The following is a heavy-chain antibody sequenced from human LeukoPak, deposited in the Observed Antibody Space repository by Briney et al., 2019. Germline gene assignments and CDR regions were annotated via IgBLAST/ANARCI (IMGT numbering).Heavy chain of an antibody. D-gene: IGHD3-22*01. V-gene: IGHV3-66*01. Sequence: GGSLRLSCAASGFTFSSYEMNWVRQAPGKGLGWVSVIYSGGSTYYADSVKGRFTISRDNSKNTLYLQMNSLRAEDTAVYYCARDMGYYYDSSGYQGHWGQGTLVTVSS. CDR1: GFTFSSYE. CDR3: ARDMGYYYDSSGYQGH. J-gene: IGHJ4*02. CDR2: IYSGGST.